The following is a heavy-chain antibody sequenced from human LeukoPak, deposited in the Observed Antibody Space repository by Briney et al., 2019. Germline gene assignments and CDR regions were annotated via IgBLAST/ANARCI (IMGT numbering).Heavy chain of an antibody. D-gene: IGHD5-24*01. CDR3: ARGHVEMATIEETLFDY. CDR2: INPSGGST. CDR1: GYTFTSYY. Sequence: ASVKVSCKASGYTFTSYYMHWVRQAPGQGLEWMGIINPSGGSTSYAQKFQGRVTMTRDTSTSTVYMEMISLRSEDTAVYYCARGHVEMATIEETLFDYWGQGTLVTVSS. J-gene: IGHJ4*02. V-gene: IGHV1-46*01.